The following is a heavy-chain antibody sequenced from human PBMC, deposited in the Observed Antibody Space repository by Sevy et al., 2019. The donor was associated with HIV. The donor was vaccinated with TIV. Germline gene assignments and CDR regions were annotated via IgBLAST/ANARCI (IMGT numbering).Heavy chain of an antibody. CDR2: ISDSSATI. J-gene: IGHJ4*02. CDR3: ASQRGGYERLYYFDS. Sequence: GTLRLSCVASGFTYSMNWVRQAPGKGLEWVSYISDSSATIHYADSVKGRFTISRDNAKNSLYLQMNTLRAEDTAVYYCASQRGGYERLYYFDSWGQGTLVTVSS. V-gene: IGHV3-48*01. D-gene: IGHD5-12*01. CDR1: GFTYS.